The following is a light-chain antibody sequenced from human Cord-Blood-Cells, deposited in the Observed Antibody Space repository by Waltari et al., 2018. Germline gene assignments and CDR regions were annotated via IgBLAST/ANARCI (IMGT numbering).Light chain of an antibody. Sequence: QSALTQPASVSGSPGQSITISCTGTSSDVGSYNLVSWYQQPPGKAPKLMIYEGSKRPSGVSNRFSGSKSGNTASLTISGLQAEDEADYYCCSYAGSSTYGFGTGTKVTVL. V-gene: IGLV2-23*01. CDR2: EGS. CDR3: CSYAGSSTYG. CDR1: SSDVGSYNL. J-gene: IGLJ1*01.